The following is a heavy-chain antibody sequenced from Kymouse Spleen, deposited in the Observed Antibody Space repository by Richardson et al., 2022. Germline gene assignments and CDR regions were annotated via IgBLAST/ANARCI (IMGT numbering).Heavy chain of an antibody. V-gene: IGHV1-46*03. CDR2: INPSGGST. CDR3: ARDRAVAGRGGLYYFDY. D-gene: IGHD6-19*01. J-gene: IGHJ4*02. CDR1: GYTFTSYY. Sequence: QVQLVQSGAEVKKPGASVKVSCKASGYTFTSYYMHWVRQAPGQGLEWMGIINPSGGSTSYAQKFQGRVTMTRDTSTSTVYMELSSLRSEDTAVYYCARDRAVAGRGGLYYFDYWGQGTLVTVSS.